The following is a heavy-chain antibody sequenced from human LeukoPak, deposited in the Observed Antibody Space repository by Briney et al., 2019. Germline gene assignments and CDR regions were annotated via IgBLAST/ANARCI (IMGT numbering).Heavy chain of an antibody. D-gene: IGHD3-9*01. CDR2: INRSGST. CDR1: SGSFSGYF. Sequence: SETLSLTCVVYSGSFSGYFWSWIRQPPGKGLEWIGEINRSGSTNYNPSLKSRVTISVDTSKNQFSLKLRSVTAADTAIYYCARQGYDILTGYIDAFDIWGQGTMVTVSS. J-gene: IGHJ3*02. CDR3: ARQGYDILTGYIDAFDI. V-gene: IGHV4-34*01.